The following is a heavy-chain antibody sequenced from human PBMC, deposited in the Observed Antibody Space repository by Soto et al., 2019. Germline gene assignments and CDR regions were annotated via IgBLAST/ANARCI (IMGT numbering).Heavy chain of an antibody. V-gene: IGHV3-74*01. CDR1: GFTISTYW. CDR2: IKSDGSVT. CDR3: ARDPDTGRNWFDP. Sequence: GGSLRLSCAASGFTISTYWMHWVRQAPGKGLVWVSRIKSDGSVTNYVDSVAGRFTISRDNAKNTVYLQMNNLRAEDTAMYYCARDPDTGRNWFDPWGQGTMVTVSS. J-gene: IGHJ5*02.